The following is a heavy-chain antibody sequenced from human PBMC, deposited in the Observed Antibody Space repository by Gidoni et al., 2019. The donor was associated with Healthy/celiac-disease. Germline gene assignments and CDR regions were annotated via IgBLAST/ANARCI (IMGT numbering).Heavy chain of an antibody. CDR2: IYHSGST. CDR1: GGSSSSSNW. D-gene: IGHD6-19*01. Sequence: QVQLQESGPGLVKPSGTLSLTCAVSGGSSSSSNWWSWVRQPPGKGLEWIGEIYHSGSTYYNPSFKSRVTISVDKSKNQFSLKLSSVTAADTAVYYCARTLGGSSGAMDVWGKGTTVTVSS. J-gene: IGHJ6*04. V-gene: IGHV4-4*02. CDR3: ARTLGGSSGAMDV.